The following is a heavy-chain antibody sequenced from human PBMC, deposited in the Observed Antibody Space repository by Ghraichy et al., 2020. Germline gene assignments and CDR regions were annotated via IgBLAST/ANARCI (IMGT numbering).Heavy chain of an antibody. CDR3: ARPAYSSGLDAFDI. V-gene: IGHV4-38-2*02. CDR2: IYYSGST. J-gene: IGHJ3*02. D-gene: IGHD6-19*01. CDR1: GYSISSGYY. Sequence: GSLRLSCTVSGYSISSGYYWGWIRQPPGKGLEWIGSIYYSGSTHYNPSLKSRVTISVDTSKNQFSLKLSSVTAADTAVYYCARPAYSSGLDAFDIWGQGTMVTVSS.